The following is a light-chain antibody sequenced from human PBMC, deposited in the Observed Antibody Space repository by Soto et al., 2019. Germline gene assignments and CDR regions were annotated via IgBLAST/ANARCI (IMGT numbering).Light chain of an antibody. J-gene: IGLJ1*01. CDR3: TYFTRRHTYV. CDR2: DVS. CDR1: SSDVGGYNY. Sequence: QSALTQPASVSGSPGQSITISCTGTSSDVGGYNYVSWYQQHPDKAPRLMIYDVSNRPSGVSDRFSGSKSGDTADLTICGHQAEDEADYYCTYFTRRHTYVVGTGTKLTVL. V-gene: IGLV2-14*03.